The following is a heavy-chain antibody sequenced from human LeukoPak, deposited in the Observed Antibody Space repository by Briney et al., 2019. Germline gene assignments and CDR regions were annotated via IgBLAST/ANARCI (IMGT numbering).Heavy chain of an antibody. D-gene: IGHD5/OR15-5a*01. Sequence: GGSLRLSCAASGFTFSSYAMHWVRQAPGKGLEWVAVISYDGSNKYYADSVKGRFTISRDNSKNTLYLQMNSLRAEDTAVYYCARDGSTISGIGTYWGQGTLVIVSS. CDR3: ARDGSTISGIGTY. V-gene: IGHV3-30*04. CDR1: GFTFSSYA. J-gene: IGHJ4*02. CDR2: ISYDGSNK.